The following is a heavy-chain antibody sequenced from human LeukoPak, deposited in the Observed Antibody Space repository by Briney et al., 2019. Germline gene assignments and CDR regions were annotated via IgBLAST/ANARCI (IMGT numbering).Heavy chain of an antibody. J-gene: IGHJ5*02. CDR1: GYSFTTYW. Sequence: GESLKTSCKGSGYSFTTYWISWVRQTPGTGREWMGRIDPSDSYTNYSPSFQGHVTISADKSIRTAYLQWSSLKASDSAMYYCARRSGNWFDPWGQGTLVTVSS. CDR3: ARRSGNWFDP. V-gene: IGHV5-10-1*01. CDR2: IDPSDSYT.